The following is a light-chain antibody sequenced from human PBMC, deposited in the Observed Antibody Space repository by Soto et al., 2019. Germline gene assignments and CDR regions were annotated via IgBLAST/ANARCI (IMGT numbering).Light chain of an antibody. CDR3: AAWDDSLSSPYVM. V-gene: IGLV1-47*01. Sequence: QSVLTQPPSASGTPGQRVTISCSGGTSNIGSNYVCWYQQFPGRAPQLLIYRNNQRPSGVPDRFSGSKSGTSASLAISGLRSEDEADYYCAAWDDSLSSPYVMFGGGTKLTVL. CDR1: TSNIGSNY. J-gene: IGLJ3*02. CDR2: RNN.